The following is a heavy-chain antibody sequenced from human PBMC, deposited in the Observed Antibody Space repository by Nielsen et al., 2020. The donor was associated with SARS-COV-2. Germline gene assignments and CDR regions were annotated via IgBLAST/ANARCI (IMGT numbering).Heavy chain of an antibody. Sequence: GESLNISCAASGFTFRRYAMSWVRRAPGKGLEWVSAISGSGGSRYYADFVEGRFTISRDNSKNTLYLQMNILRTEDTAVYYSAKNRSPHFIVVVPQFGYWGQGTLVTVSS. J-gene: IGHJ4*02. CDR1: GFTFRRYA. CDR3: AKNRSPHFIVVVPQFGY. V-gene: IGHV3-23*01. D-gene: IGHD2-2*01. CDR2: ISGSGGSR.